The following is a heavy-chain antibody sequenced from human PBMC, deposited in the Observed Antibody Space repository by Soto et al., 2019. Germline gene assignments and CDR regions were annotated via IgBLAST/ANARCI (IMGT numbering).Heavy chain of an antibody. D-gene: IGHD1-7*01. CDR2: ISSNGGTT. V-gene: IGHV3-64*01. CDR1: GFTFSSYD. CDR3: VRRVSGNYDY. J-gene: IGHJ4*02. Sequence: EVQLAESGGGMVQSGGSLILSCVASGFTFSSYDMHWVRQDPGRGLEYVSSISSNGGTTYYGNSVKGRFTISRDNSKNALYLQMGSLRAEDMAVYYCVRRVSGNYDYWGQGTLVTVSS.